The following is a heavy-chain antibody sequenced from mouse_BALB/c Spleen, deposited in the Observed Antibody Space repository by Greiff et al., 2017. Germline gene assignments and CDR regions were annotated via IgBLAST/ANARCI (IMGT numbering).Heavy chain of an antibody. Sequence: QVQLQQSGAELVRPGNSVKISCKASGYTLTNYWLGWVKQRPGHGLEWIGDIYPGGGYTNYNEKFKGKATLTAHTSSSTASMQLSSLTSEDSAVYFCARSTYGNYDFDYWGQGTTLTVSS. CDR2: IYPGGGYT. J-gene: IGHJ2*01. CDR3: ARSTYGNYDFDY. D-gene: IGHD2-1*01. V-gene: IGHV1-63*02. CDR1: GYTLTNYW.